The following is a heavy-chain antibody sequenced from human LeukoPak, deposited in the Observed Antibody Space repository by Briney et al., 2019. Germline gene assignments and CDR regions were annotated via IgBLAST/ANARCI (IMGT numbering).Heavy chain of an antibody. CDR3: ARDDIVVVPAQN. D-gene: IGHD2-2*01. J-gene: IGHJ4*02. CDR1: GFTFSDYY. Sequence: GGSLRLSCAASGFTFSDYYMSWIRQAPGKGLEWVSSISSSSSYIYYADSVKGRFTISRDNAKNSLYLQMNSLRAEDTAVYYCARDDIVVVPAQNWGQGTLVTVSS. V-gene: IGHV3-11*06. CDR2: ISSSSSYI.